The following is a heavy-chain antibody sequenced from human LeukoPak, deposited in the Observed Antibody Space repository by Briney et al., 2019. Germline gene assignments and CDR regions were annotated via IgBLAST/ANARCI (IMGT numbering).Heavy chain of an antibody. CDR2: IYESGST. V-gene: IGHV4-34*01. J-gene: IGHJ4*02. CDR3: ARGAWATRLGS. D-gene: IGHD2-15*01. CDR1: GESLNSYY. Sequence: ETLSLTCAVYGESLNSYYWSWIRQPPGKGLEWIGEIYESGSTEYNPSLKSRVTISMVPSKQQFSLSLTSVTAADTAVYYCARGAWATRLGSWGLGTSVIVSS.